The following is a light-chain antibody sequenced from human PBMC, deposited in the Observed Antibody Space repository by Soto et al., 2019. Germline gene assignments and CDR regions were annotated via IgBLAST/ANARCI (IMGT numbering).Light chain of an antibody. CDR2: SNN. CDR3: AVWDDSLSGYV. V-gene: IGLV1-44*01. CDR1: SSNIGSNT. J-gene: IGLJ1*01. Sequence: VLTQPPSASGTPGQRVTISCSGSSSNIGSNTVNWFQHLPGTAPKLLVYSNNQRPSGVRDRFSGSKSGTSASLAISGLQSEDEADYYCAVWDDSLSGYVFGTGTKVTVL.